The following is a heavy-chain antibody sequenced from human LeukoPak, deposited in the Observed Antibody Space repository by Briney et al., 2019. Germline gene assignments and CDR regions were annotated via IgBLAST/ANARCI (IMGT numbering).Heavy chain of an antibody. CDR2: ITGSGDST. V-gene: IGHV3-23*01. CDR3: GRDGRLIQLWFDP. J-gene: IGHJ5*02. CDR1: GFTFSSYG. Sequence: GGSLRLSCAASGFTFSSYGLSWVRQAPGKGLEWVSGITGSGDSTFYADSVKGRFTISRDNSKNTLYLQMNSLRADDTAVYYCGRDGRLIQLWFDPWGQGTLVTVSS. D-gene: IGHD5-18*01.